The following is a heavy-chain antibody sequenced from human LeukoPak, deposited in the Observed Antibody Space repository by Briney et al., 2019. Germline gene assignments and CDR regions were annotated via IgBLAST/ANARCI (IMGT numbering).Heavy chain of an antibody. CDR1: GGSFSGYY. V-gene: IGHV4-34*01. Sequence: SETLSLTCAVYGGSFSGYYWSWIRQPPGKGLEWIGEINHSGSTNYNPSLKSRVTISVDTSKIQFSLKLSSVTAADTAVYYCARGRRRVGALDYWGQGTLVTVSS. J-gene: IGHJ4*02. CDR2: INHSGST. CDR3: ARGRRRVGALDY. D-gene: IGHD1-26*01.